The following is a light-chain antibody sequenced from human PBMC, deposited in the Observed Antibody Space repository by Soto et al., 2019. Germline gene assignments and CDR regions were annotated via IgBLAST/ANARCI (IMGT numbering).Light chain of an antibody. CDR1: SSDVGVYNY. V-gene: IGLV2-14*01. J-gene: IGLJ3*02. CDR3: CSYTSSSTLVV. CDR2: AVN. Sequence: QSALTQPASVSGSPGQSITISCTGTSSDVGVYNYVSWYQQHPGKAPKLMIYAVNNRPSGVSDRFSGSKSGNTASLTISGLQAEDEADYYCCSYTSSSTLVVFGGGTKVTVL.